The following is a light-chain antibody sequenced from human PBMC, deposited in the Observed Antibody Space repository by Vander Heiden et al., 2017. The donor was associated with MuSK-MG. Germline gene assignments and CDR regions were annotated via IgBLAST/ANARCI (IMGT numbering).Light chain of an antibody. CDR3: QSYDSSLSAVV. CDR1: SSNIGAGYD. Sequence: QSVLTQPPSGSGAPGQRVTISCTGSSSNIGAGYDVHWYQQLPVTAPKLLIYGNSNRPSGVPDRFSGSKSGTSASLAITGLHAEDEADYYCQSYDSSLSAVVFGGGTKLTVL. CDR2: GNS. V-gene: IGLV1-40*01. J-gene: IGLJ2*01.